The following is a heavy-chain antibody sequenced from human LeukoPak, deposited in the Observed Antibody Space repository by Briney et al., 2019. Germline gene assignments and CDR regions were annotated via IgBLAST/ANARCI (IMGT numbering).Heavy chain of an antibody. J-gene: IGHJ6*03. D-gene: IGHD2-15*01. Sequence: SETLSLTCTVSGGSISSQYWSWIRQPAGKGLEWIGRIYTSGSSNNNPSLRSRVTMSVDTSKNQFSLKLSSVTAADTAVYYCGRDGNCSGGSCYAGKCYYYMDVWGKGTTVTVSS. CDR2: IYTSGSS. V-gene: IGHV4-4*07. CDR1: GGSISSQY. CDR3: GRDGNCSGGSCYAGKCYYYMDV.